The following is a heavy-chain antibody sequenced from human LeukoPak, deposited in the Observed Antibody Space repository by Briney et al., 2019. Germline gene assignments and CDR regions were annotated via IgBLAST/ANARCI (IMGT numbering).Heavy chain of an antibody. CDR1: GFTFTSSA. J-gene: IGHJ4*02. Sequence: SVKVSCKASGFTFTSSAMQWVRQARGQRLEWIGWIVVGSGNTNYAQKFQGRVTMTEDTSTDTAYMELSSLRSEDTAVYYCATQLSSGWPLRHLPFDYWGQGTLVTVSS. D-gene: IGHD3-22*01. CDR2: IVVGSGNT. V-gene: IGHV1-58*02. CDR3: ATQLSSGWPLRHLPFDY.